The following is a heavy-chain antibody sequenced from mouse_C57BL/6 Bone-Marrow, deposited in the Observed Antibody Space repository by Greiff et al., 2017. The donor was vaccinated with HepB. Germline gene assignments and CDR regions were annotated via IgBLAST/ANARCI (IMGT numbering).Heavy chain of an antibody. J-gene: IGHJ3*01. CDR1: GYSITSGYY. CDR2: ISYDGSN. Sequence: EVQLQQSGPGLVKPSQSLSLTCSVTGYSITSGYYWNWIRQFPGNTLEWMGYISYDGSNNYNPSLKNRISITRDTSKNQFFLKLNSVTTEDTATYYCARGLRFAYWGQGTLVTVSA. V-gene: IGHV3-6*01. CDR3: ARGLRFAY.